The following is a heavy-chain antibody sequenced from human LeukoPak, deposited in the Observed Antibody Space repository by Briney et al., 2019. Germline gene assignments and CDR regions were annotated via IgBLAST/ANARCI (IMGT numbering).Heavy chain of an antibody. Sequence: PSETLSLTCTVSGGSISSYYWSWIRQPAVKGLEWIGRIYTSGSTNYNPSLKSRVTMSVDTSKNQFSLKLSSVTAADTAVYYCARDVYYDSSGYYLSWFDPWGQGTLVTVSS. D-gene: IGHD3-22*01. CDR2: IYTSGST. V-gene: IGHV4-4*07. J-gene: IGHJ5*02. CDR1: GGSISSYY. CDR3: ARDVYYDSSGYYLSWFDP.